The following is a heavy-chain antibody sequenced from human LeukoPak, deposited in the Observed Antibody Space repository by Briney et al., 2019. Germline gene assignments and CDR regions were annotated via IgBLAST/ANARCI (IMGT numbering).Heavy chain of an antibody. CDR2: IYSGGST. CDR1: GFTVSSNY. Sequence: GGSLRLSCAASGFTVSSNYMSWVRQAPGNGLEWVSVIYSGGSTYYADSVKGRFTISRDNSKNTLYLQMNSLRAEDTAVYYCARDSLYYYYYGMDVWGQGTTVTVSS. CDR3: ARDSLYYYYYGMDV. V-gene: IGHV3-53*01. J-gene: IGHJ6*02.